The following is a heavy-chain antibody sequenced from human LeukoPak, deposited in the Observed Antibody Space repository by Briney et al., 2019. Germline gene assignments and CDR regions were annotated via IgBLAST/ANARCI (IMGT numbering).Heavy chain of an antibody. Sequence: SDTLSLTCSVSGVSISAYYWSWIRQPAGKGLEWIGRIYPGESIYASENTNYNPSLKSRVSMSGDTPKNQVSLKLRSVTAADTAVYYCARDPTTVTTIFDSWGQGTLVTVSS. D-gene: IGHD4-17*01. J-gene: IGHJ4*02. CDR1: GVSISAYY. CDR2: IYPGESIYASENT. CDR3: ARDPTTVTTIFDS. V-gene: IGHV4-4*07.